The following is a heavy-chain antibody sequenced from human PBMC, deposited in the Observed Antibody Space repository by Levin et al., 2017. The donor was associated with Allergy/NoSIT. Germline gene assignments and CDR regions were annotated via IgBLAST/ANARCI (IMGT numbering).Heavy chain of an antibody. Sequence: LSLTCAASGFTFSSYGMHWVRQAPGKGLEWVAVISYDGSNKYYADSVKGRFTISRDNSKNTLYLQMNSLRAEDTAVYYCVGASRFDYWGQGTLVTVSS. V-gene: IGHV3-30*03. CDR3: VGASRFDY. D-gene: IGHD3-16*01. CDR2: ISYDGSNK. J-gene: IGHJ4*02. CDR1: GFTFSSYG.